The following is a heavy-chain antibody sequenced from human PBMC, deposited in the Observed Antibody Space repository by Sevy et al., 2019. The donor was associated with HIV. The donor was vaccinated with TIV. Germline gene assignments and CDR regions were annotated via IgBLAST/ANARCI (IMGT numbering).Heavy chain of an antibody. CDR1: GFTLSSYS. CDR2: ISYESDTI. CDR3: ARGLASLPGYYYGMDV. Sequence: GGSLRLSCAASGFTLSSYSMNWVRQAPGKGLEWVSYISYESDTIYYADSVRGRFTIFRDNAKNSLSLQMNILRAEDTAVYYCARGLASLPGYYYGMDVWGQGTTVTVSS. J-gene: IGHJ6*02. V-gene: IGHV3-48*01. D-gene: IGHD6-6*01.